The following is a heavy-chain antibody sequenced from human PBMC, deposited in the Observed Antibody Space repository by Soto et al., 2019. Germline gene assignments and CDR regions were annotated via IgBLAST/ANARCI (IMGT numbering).Heavy chain of an antibody. D-gene: IGHD3-3*01. CDR3: ARAPVGLDTISYFDY. Sequence: SETLSLTCTVYGESVSGVGFHWAWLPPPPRKGLDWIGYIYNGGSTYYRPSLESRMHMSLDANRNHYSLRLTSVTAADTAVYFCARAPVGLDTISYFDYWGQGKLVTVSS. V-gene: IGHV4-30-4*01. J-gene: IGHJ4*02. CDR1: GESVSGVGFH. CDR2: IYNGGST.